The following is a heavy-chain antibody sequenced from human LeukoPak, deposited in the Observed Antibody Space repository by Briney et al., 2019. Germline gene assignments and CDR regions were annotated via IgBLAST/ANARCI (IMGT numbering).Heavy chain of an antibody. J-gene: IGHJ4*02. V-gene: IGHV5-51*01. D-gene: IGHD6-19*01. Sequence: GESLKISCKGSGYSFTSYWISWVRQMPGKGLEWMGIICHSGSDPRYGPSFQGQVTISTDKSITTAYLQWSSLKASDSAMYYCARRRSYSSGWDTWGQGALVTVSS. CDR3: ARRRSYSSGWDT. CDR1: GYSFTSYW. CDR2: ICHSGSDP.